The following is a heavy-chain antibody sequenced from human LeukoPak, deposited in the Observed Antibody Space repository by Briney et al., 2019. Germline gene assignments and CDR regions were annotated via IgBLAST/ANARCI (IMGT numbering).Heavy chain of an antibody. CDR1: GFTFSNYA. CDR2: INANGGGT. J-gene: IGHJ4*02. D-gene: IGHD3-9*01. Sequence: WGSLRLSCAASGFTFSNYAMHWVRQAPGMGLEHVSAINANGGGTYYADSVKGRFTISRDNSKSTLYLQLGSLRAEEMAVYFCARVLLTGYYYDYWGQGTLVTVSS. V-gene: IGHV3-64*02. CDR3: ARVLLTGYYYDY.